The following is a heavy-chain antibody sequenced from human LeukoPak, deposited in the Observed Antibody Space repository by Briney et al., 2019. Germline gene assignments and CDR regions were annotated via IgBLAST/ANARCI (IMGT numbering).Heavy chain of an antibody. V-gene: IGHV4-4*07. D-gene: IGHD5-12*01. Sequence: SETLSLTCTVSGGSISGYCWTWIRQPAGKGLEWIGRIYNIGSPNYNPALKSRVTISVDTSKNQFSLKLSSVTAADSAVYYCARSLRTDSGYDDGEDHWGQGTLVTVSS. CDR1: GGSISGYC. CDR3: ARSLRTDSGYDDGEDH. CDR2: IYNIGSP. J-gene: IGHJ4*02.